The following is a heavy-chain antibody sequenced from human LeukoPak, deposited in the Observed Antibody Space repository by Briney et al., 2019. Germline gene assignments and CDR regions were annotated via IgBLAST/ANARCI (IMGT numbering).Heavy chain of an antibody. D-gene: IGHD3-22*01. Sequence: SQTLSLTCTVSGGSISSGDYYWSWTRQPPGKGLEWIGYIYYSGSTYYNPSLKSRVTISVDTSKNQFSLKLSSVTAADTAVYYCARESPHYYDSSGYNYFDYWGQGTLVTVSS. CDR3: ARESPHYYDSSGYNYFDY. CDR2: IYYSGST. J-gene: IGHJ4*02. V-gene: IGHV4-30-4*01. CDR1: GGSISSGDYY.